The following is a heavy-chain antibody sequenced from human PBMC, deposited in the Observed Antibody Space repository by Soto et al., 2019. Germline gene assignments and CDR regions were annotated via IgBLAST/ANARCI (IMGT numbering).Heavy chain of an antibody. V-gene: IGHV1-18*01. CDR1: GYSFTNYG. CDR3: AKDRGVAPPVAGNTHYYYYMDV. D-gene: IGHD6-19*01. CDR2: ISAFNGNT. J-gene: IGHJ6*03. Sequence: QDQLVQSGAEVKKPGASVTVSCKASGYSFTNYGITWVRQAPGQGLEWLGWISAFNGNTHYAQKVQGRVTMTTDASTRTAYMELGSLRSDDTAVYYCAKDRGVAPPVAGNTHYYYYMDVWGKGTTVTVSS.